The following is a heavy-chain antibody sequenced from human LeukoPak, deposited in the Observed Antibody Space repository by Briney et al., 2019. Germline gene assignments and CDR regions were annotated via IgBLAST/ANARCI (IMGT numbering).Heavy chain of an antibody. D-gene: IGHD2-15*01. V-gene: IGHV1-46*01. Sequence: GASVKVSCKASGYTFTSYYMHWVRQAPGQGLEWMGIINPSGGSTSYAQKFQGRVTITADESTSTAYMELSSLRSEDTAVYYCAGSCSGGSCYWFDPWGQGTLVTVSS. CDR3: AGSCSGGSCYWFDP. CDR2: INPSGGST. CDR1: GYTFTSYY. J-gene: IGHJ5*02.